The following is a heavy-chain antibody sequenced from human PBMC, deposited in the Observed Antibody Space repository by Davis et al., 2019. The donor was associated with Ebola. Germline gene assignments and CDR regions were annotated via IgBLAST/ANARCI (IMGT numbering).Heavy chain of an antibody. J-gene: IGHJ6*04. V-gene: IGHV7-4-1*02. CDR3: ARRSGGSYYDYYYGMDV. Sequence: ASVKVSCKASEYTFTSYAMNWVRQAPGQGLEWMGWINTNTGNPTYAQGFTGRFVFSLDTSVSTAYLQISSLKAEDTAVYYCARRSGGSYYDYYYGMDVWGKGTTVTVSS. D-gene: IGHD1-26*01. CDR2: INTNTGNP. CDR1: EYTFTSYA.